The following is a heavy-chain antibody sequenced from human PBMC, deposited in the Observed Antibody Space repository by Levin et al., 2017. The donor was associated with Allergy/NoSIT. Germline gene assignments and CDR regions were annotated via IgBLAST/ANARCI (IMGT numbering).Heavy chain of an antibody. V-gene: IGHV3-48*01. CDR3: ARVQGGGGPRYVDY. CDR2: ISSSSSTI. J-gene: IGHJ4*02. D-gene: IGHD2-15*01. Sequence: LSLTCAASGFTFSSYSMNWVRQAPGKGLEWVSYISSSSSTIYYADSVKGRFTISRDNAKSSLYLQMNSLRGEDTAVYYCARVQGGGGPRYVDYWGQGTLVTVSS. CDR1: GFTFSSYS.